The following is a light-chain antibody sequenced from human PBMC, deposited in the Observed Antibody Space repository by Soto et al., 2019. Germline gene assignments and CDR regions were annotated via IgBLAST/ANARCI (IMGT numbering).Light chain of an antibody. CDR2: DTS. V-gene: IGKV3-11*01. CDR1: QSVTFY. J-gene: IGKJ2*01. CDR3: QQRGTSPPT. Sequence: EIVLKQSPATLSLSPGQRATLSCRASQSVTFYLAWYQQKPGQAPRLLIYDTSNRATGIPARFSGSGSGTEFTLTISSLEPGDFAVYYCQQRGTSPPTFGQGTKLEIK.